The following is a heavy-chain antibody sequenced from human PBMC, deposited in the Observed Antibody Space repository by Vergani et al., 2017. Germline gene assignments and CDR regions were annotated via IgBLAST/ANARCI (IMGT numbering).Heavy chain of an antibody. CDR2: VDPEDGKT. D-gene: IGHD6-6*01. CDR1: GYSFSSSY. CDR3: ARDQQVFQFGDLDY. J-gene: IGHJ4*02. V-gene: IGHV1-69-2*01. Sequence: EVPLVQSGTEVKKPGATVRISCKVEGYSFSSSYMHWLRQAPGKGLEWMGLVDPEDGKTTYAEKFQGRINITADTSTDTAYMDLSSLTSQDTAVYYCARDQQVFQFGDLDYWGQGTLVIVSS.